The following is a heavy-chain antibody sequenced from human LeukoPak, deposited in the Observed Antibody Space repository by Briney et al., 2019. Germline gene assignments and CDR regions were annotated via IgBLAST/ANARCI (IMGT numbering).Heavy chain of an antibody. Sequence: PSETLSLTCTVSGYSISSGYYWGWIRQPPGKGLEWIGRIYTSGSTNYNPSLKSRVTMSVDTSKNQFSLKLSSVTAADTAVYYCARDRITIFGVVNQDAFDIWGQGTMVTVSS. CDR2: IYTSGST. V-gene: IGHV4-38-2*02. D-gene: IGHD3-3*01. J-gene: IGHJ3*02. CDR1: GYSISSGYY. CDR3: ARDRITIFGVVNQDAFDI.